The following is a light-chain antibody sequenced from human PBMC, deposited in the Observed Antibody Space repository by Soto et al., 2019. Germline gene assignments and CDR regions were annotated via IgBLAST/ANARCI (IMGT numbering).Light chain of an antibody. CDR3: QQYGSSLGVT. J-gene: IGKJ4*01. CDR1: QSIGLA. CDR2: DAS. V-gene: IGKV3-20*01. Sequence: EVVLTQSPVTLSLSPGERATLSCRASQSIGLAIAWYQHKPGQAPRLLVFDASQRATGIPARFRGSGSGTDFTLTISRLEPEDFAVYYCQQYGSSLGVTFGGGTKVDIK.